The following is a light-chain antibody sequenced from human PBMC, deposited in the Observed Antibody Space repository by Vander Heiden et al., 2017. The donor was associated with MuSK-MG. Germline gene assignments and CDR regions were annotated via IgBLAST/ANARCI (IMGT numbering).Light chain of an antibody. Sequence: QPVLTQPPPSSGTPRQRVTISCSGSRSNIGSNTVNWYQQLPGTAPKLLIYNNNQRPSGVPDRFSGSKSGTSASLAISGLQSEDEAEYYCAAWDDSLNGWVFGGGTKLTVL. J-gene: IGLJ3*02. CDR3: AAWDDSLNGWV. V-gene: IGLV1-44*01. CDR2: NNN. CDR1: RSNIGSNT.